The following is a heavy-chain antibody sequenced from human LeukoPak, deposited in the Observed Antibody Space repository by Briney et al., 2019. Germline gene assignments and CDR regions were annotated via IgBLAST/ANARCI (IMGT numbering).Heavy chain of an antibody. CDR3: ARRAGAYSHPYDY. D-gene: IGHD4/OR15-4a*01. J-gene: IGHJ4*02. CDR2: ISGSGDTT. CDR1: GFTFSTYG. Sequence: GGSLRLSCVASGFTFSTYGMSWVRQAPGKGLEWVSVISGSGDTTHNADSVKGRFTISRDNSKNTLYLQMNSLRVEDTAVYYCARRAGAYSHPYDYWGQGTLVTVSS. V-gene: IGHV3-23*01.